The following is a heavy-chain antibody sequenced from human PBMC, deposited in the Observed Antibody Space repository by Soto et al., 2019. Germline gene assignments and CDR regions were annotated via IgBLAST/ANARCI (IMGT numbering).Heavy chain of an antibody. CDR3: ARSRDGYSFYFYYGMDG. CDR1: GFTFTSYG. J-gene: IGHJ6*02. Sequence: GGSLRLSCAASGFTFTSYGMHWVRQAPGKGLEWMALILHDGSAEYYADSVKGRFTISRDNSKNTLYLQMNSLGAEDTAVYYCARSRDGYSFYFYYGMDGWGQGTTVTVYS. V-gene: IGHV3-30*03. D-gene: IGHD4-4*01. CDR2: ILHDGSAE.